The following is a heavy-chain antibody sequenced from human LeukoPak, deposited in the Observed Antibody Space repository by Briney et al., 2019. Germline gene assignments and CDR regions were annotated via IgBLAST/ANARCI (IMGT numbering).Heavy chain of an antibody. J-gene: IGHJ4*02. CDR3: ARVRSGYSYGPLDY. CDR2: IYYSGST. Sequence: PSETLSLTCTVSGGSISSYYWSWIRQPPGKGLEWIGYIYYSGSTNYNPSLKSRVTISVDTSKNQFSLNLSSVTAADTAVYYCARVRSGYSYGPLDYWAQGTLVTVSS. V-gene: IGHV4-59*01. CDR1: GGSISSYY. D-gene: IGHD5-18*01.